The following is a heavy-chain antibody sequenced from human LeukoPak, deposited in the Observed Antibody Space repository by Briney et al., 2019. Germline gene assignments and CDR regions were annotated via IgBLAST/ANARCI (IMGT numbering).Heavy chain of an antibody. V-gene: IGHV1-2*02. D-gene: IGHD1-1*01. Sequence: ASVKVSCKASGYTFTSYGISWVRQAPGQGLEWMGWINPNSGGTNYAQKFQGRVTMTRDTSISTAYMELSRLRSDDTAVYYCARDVGTNDDYWGQGTLVTVSS. CDR3: ARDVGTNDDY. CDR1: GYTFTSYG. J-gene: IGHJ4*02. CDR2: INPNSGGT.